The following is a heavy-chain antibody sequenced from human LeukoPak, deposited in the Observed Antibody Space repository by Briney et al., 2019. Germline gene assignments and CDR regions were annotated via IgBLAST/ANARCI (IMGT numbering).Heavy chain of an antibody. V-gene: IGHV1-46*01. CDR1: GYTFTSYY. J-gene: IGHJ2*01. CDR3: ARDGRGPYCSSTSCRWGYFDL. Sequence: ASVTVSCKASGYTFTSYYMHWVRQAPGQGLEWMGIINPSGGSTSYAQKFQGRVTMTRDMSTSTVYMELSSLRAEDTAVYYWARDGRGPYCSSTSCRWGYFDLWGRGTLVTVSS. D-gene: IGHD2-2*01. CDR2: INPSGGST.